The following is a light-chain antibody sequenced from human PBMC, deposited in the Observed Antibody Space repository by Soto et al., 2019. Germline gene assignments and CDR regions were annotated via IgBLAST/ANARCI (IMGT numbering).Light chain of an antibody. CDR1: SSDVGGYNF. Sequence: QSVLTQPASVSGSPGQSITISCTGTSSDVGGYNFVSWYQQHPGKAPKLMIYDVRNRPSGVSNRFSGSKSVNTASLTISGLQAEDEADYYCSSYTSISTYDFGTGTKVTVL. V-gene: IGLV2-14*01. CDR3: SSYTSISTYD. J-gene: IGLJ1*01. CDR2: DVR.